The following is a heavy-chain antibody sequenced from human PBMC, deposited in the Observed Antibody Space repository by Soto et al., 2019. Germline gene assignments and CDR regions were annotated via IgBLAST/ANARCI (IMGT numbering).Heavy chain of an antibody. CDR1: GGSISSGGYS. CDR3: ASRHSSPYFDY. J-gene: IGHJ4*02. CDR2: IYHSGST. V-gene: IGHV4-30-2*01. D-gene: IGHD6-13*01. Sequence: PSETLSLTCAVSGGSISSGGYSWSWIRQPPGKGLEWIGSIYHSGSTYYNPSLKSRVTISVDRSKNQFSLKLNSVTAADTAVYYCASRHSSPYFDYWGQGTLVTVSS.